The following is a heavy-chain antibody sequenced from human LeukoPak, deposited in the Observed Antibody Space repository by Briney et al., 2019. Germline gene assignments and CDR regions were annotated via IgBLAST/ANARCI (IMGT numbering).Heavy chain of an antibody. CDR2: INPNSGGT. CDR1: GYTFTGYY. V-gene: IGHV1-2*02. J-gene: IGHJ6*02. CDR3: AREAVVTATGIGWYGMDV. D-gene: IGHD2-21*02. Sequence: ASVKVSCKASGYTFTGYYMHWVRQAPGQGLEWMGWINPNSGGTNYAQKFQGRVTVTRDTSISTAYMELSRLRSDDTAVYYCAREAVVTATGIGWYGMDVWGQGTTVTVSS.